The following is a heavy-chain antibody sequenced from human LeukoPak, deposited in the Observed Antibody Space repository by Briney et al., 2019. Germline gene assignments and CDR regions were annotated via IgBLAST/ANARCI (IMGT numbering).Heavy chain of an antibody. V-gene: IGHV3-7*01. CDR3: ARVGPQGADHYVDV. Sequence: GGSLRLSCVVSGFTFTNYWMGWVRQAPGKGLEWVGNIKPDGSDKYYMDSMKGRFTISRDNSENSLHLHMNSLRAEDTAVYYCARVGPQGADHYVDVWGKGTTVTISS. CDR2: IKPDGSDK. D-gene: IGHD3-16*01. CDR1: GFTFTNYW. J-gene: IGHJ6*03.